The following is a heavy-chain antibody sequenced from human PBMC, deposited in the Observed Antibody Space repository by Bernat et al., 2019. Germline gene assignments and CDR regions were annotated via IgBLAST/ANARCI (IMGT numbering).Heavy chain of an antibody. Sequence: QVQLQESGPGLVKPSQTLSLTCTVSGGSISSGGYYWSWIRQHPGKGLEWIGYIYYSGSTYYNPSLKSRVTISVDTSKNQFSLKLSSVTAADTAVHYCARGEYSSPLAPLTGWGQGTLVTVSS. CDR3: ARGEYSSPLAPLTG. CDR1: GGSISSGGYY. J-gene: IGHJ4*02. V-gene: IGHV4-31*03. CDR2: IYYSGST. D-gene: IGHD6-6*01.